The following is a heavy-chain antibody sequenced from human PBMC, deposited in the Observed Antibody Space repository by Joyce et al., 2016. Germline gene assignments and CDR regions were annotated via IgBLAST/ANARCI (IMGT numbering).Heavy chain of an antibody. CDR2: IIPFFGAA. Sequence: QVLLVQSGATVKRPGSSLKVSCKSSGGASSNFTVNWVRQAPGQRLEWMGGIIPFFGAAKYAEHFQGRVTLTADLSTRTAFMELSSLTSADTAVYYCARGGTSSDHFFFYTLDIWGPGTTVIVSS. D-gene: IGHD1-14*01. V-gene: IGHV1-69*12. CDR1: GGASSNFT. J-gene: IGHJ6*02. CDR3: ARGGTSSDHFFFYTLDI.